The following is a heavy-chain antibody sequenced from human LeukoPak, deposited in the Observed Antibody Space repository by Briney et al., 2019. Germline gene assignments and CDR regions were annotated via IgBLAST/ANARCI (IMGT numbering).Heavy chain of an antibody. CDR1: GFTFSAYW. CDR2: ITQDGSQK. CDR3: ATEDWFRCDS. V-gene: IGHV3-7*05. D-gene: IGHD3-10*01. J-gene: IGHJ4*02. Sequence: GGSLRLSCAASGFTFSAYWMTWVRQAPGKGLEWVATITQDGSQKYYVDSVQGRFTISRDNAEKLLFLQVSSLRPDDTAVYYCATEDWFRCDSWGQGTLLTVSS.